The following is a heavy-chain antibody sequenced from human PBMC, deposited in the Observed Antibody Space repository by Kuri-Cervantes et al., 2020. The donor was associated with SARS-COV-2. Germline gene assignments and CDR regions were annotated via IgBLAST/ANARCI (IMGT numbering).Heavy chain of an antibody. V-gene: IGHV1-8*03. CDR2: MNPNSGNT. CDR1: GYTFTSYD. D-gene: IGHD2-2*01. J-gene: IGHJ5*02. Sequence: ASVKVSCKASGYTFTSYDINWVRQATGQGLEWMGWMNPNSGNTGYAQKFQGRVTITWNTSISTAYMELSSLRAEDTAVYYCARDILVLGHNWFDPWGQGTLVTVSS. CDR3: ARDILVLGHNWFDP.